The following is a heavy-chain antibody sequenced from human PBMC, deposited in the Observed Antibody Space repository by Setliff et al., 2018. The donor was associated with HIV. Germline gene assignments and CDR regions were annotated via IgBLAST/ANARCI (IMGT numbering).Heavy chain of an antibody. CDR2: IDPSDGST. V-gene: IGHV1-46*01. CDR1: GYTFTNHF. Sequence: ASVKVSCKAFGYTFTNHFMHWVRQAPGQGLEWMGIIDPSDGSTIFAQQFQGRLNMPRDTSTSTAYLELSSLRSEDTAVYYCARTREAVMYYYYGMDVWGQGTTVTVSS. D-gene: IGHD3-16*01. CDR3: ARTREAVMYYYYGMDV. J-gene: IGHJ6*02.